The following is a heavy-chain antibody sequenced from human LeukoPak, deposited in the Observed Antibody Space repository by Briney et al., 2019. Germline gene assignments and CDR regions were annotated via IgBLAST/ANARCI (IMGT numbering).Heavy chain of an antibody. CDR3: ARGANYDFWSGYHPLDY. CDR2: IKQDGSEK. CDR1: GFTFSSYW. D-gene: IGHD3-3*01. J-gene: IGHJ4*02. Sequence: GGSLRLSCAASGFTFSSYWMSWVRQAPGKGLEWVANIKQDGSEKYYVDSVKGRFTISRDNAKNSLYLQMNSLRAEDTAAYYCARGANYDFWSGYHPLDYWGQGTLVTVSS. V-gene: IGHV3-7*01.